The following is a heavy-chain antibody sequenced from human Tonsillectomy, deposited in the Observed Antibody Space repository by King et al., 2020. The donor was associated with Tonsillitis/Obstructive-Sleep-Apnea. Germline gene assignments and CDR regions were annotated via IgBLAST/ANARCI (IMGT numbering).Heavy chain of an antibody. CDR1: GYSFTSYW. J-gene: IGHJ5*02. CDR3: ARRGEGEDIVVVPAAINWFDP. CDR2: IDPSDSYT. V-gene: IGHV5-10-1*01. Sequence: QLVQSGAEVKKPGESLRISCKGSGYSFTSYWISWVRQMPGKGLEWMGRIDPSDSYTNYSPSFQGHVTISADNSISTAYLQWSSLKASDTAMYYCARRGEGEDIVVVPAAINWFDPWGQGTLVTVSS. D-gene: IGHD2-2*02.